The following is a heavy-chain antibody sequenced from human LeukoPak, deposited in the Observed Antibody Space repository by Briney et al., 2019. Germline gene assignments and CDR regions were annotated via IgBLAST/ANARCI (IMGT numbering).Heavy chain of an antibody. CDR2: ISSSGSTI. Sequence: GGSLRLSCAASGFTFSSYERNWVRQAPGKGLEWVSYISSSGSTIYYADSVKGRFTISRDNAKNSLYLQMNSLRAEDTAVYYCARAPGRAEYYFDYWGQGTLVTVSS. D-gene: IGHD1-26*01. J-gene: IGHJ4*02. CDR3: ARAPGRAEYYFDY. V-gene: IGHV3-48*03. CDR1: GFTFSSYE.